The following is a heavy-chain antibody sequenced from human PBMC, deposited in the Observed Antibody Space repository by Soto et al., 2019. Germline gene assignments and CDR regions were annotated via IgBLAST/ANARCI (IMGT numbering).Heavy chain of an antibody. CDR3: ARGGYGIPVAGTRLNWFDP. CDR1: GDSVSSNSAA. J-gene: IGHJ5*02. V-gene: IGHV6-1*01. CDR2: TYYRSKWYN. D-gene: IGHD6-19*01. Sequence: QVQLQQSGPGLVKPSQTLSLTCAISGDSVSSNSAAWNWIRQSPSGGLEWLGRTYYRSKWYNDYAVSVKSRITINPNTSKNQFSLQLNSVTPEDTAVYYCARGGYGIPVAGTRLNWFDPWGQGTLVTVSS.